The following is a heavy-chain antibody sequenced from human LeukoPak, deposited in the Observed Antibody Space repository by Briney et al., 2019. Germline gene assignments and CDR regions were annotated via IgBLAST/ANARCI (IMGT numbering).Heavy chain of an antibody. CDR2: IGANSAI. V-gene: IGHV3-48*02. J-gene: IGHJ3*02. D-gene: IGHD3-10*01. CDR1: GFTFSDYS. Sequence: PGGSLRFSCAASGFTFSDYSMNWVRQAPGKGLEWVSYIGANSAIYYADSVKGRFTISRDNAKNSLSLQMNSLRDDDTAVYYCAREGYYGAFDIWAKGQWSPSLQ. CDR3: AREGYYGAFDI.